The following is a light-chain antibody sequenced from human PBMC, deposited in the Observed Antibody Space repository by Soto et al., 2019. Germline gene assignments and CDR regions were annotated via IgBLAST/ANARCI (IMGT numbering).Light chain of an antibody. Sequence: DIQMTQSPSSLSASVGDRVTITCRASQSISSYLNWYQQKPGKAPKLLFYAASSLQSGVPSRFSGSVSGTDFTLTISSLQPEDFATYYCQQSYSTPMYTFGQGTKLEIK. CDR2: AAS. CDR3: QQSYSTPMYT. CDR1: QSISSY. V-gene: IGKV1-39*01. J-gene: IGKJ2*01.